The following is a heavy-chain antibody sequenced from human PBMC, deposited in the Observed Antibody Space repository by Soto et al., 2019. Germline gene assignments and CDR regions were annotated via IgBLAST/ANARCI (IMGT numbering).Heavy chain of an antibody. CDR2: VSSSGSTI. CDR1: GFTFSDYY. CDR3: ARDPDSEHPYDY. J-gene: IGHJ4*02. Sequence: PGGSLRLSCAASGFTFSDYYMSWIRQAPGKGLEWVSYVSSSGSTIYYADSVKGRFTISRDNAKNSLYLQMSSLRAEDTAVYYCARDPDSEHPYDYWGPGTLVTLAS. V-gene: IGHV3-11*01.